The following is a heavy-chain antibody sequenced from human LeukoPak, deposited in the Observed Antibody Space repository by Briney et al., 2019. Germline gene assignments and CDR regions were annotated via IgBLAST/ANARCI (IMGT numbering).Heavy chain of an antibody. CDR2: IYYSGST. CDR1: GGSISSYY. Sequence: SETLSLTCTVSGGSISSYYWSWIRQPPGKGLEWIGYIYYSGSTNYNPSLKSRVTISVDTSKNQFSLKLSSATAADTAVYYCARSKYSGSYKEFDYWGQGTLVTVSS. CDR3: ARSKYSGSYKEFDY. V-gene: IGHV4-59*01. D-gene: IGHD1-26*01. J-gene: IGHJ4*02.